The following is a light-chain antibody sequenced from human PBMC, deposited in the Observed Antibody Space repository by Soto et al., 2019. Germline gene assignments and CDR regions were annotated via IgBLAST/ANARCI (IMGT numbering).Light chain of an antibody. J-gene: IGKJ1*01. CDR3: QQYNTYSPT. Sequence: DIQMTQSPSTLSASIGDRVTITCRASQSVGSWLAWYQRRPGKAPKLLIYMASTLEGGVPSRFSGSGSGTEFPLTISSLQPDDFATYYCQQYNTYSPTFGQGTRVEI. V-gene: IGKV1-5*03. CDR1: QSVGSW. CDR2: MAS.